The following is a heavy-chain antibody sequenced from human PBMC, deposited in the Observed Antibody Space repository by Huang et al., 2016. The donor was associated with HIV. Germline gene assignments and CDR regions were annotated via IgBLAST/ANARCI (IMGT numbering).Heavy chain of an antibody. V-gene: IGHV1-8*01. Sequence: QEQLVQSGAEVKKPGASVTVSCKASGYTFSFHDVHWVRQVSGQGLEWMGWANPRGGSTGYERKFQGRVTMTTNTAETTAYMELRSLTSEDTAVYFCARGPLHRAIMNWGEGFDPWGQGTLVIVTS. D-gene: IGHD7-27*01. CDR3: ARGPLHRAIMNWGEGFDP. CDR1: GYTFSFHD. J-gene: IGHJ5*02. CDR2: ANPRGGST.